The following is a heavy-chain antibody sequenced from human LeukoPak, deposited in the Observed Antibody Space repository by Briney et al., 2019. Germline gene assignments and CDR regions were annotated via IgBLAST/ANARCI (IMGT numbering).Heavy chain of an antibody. CDR2: IYPSDYDN. D-gene: IGHD6-6*01. J-gene: IGHJ4*02. CDR3: ARQIAARLLPDY. CDR1: GYSFTSYW. V-gene: IGHV5-51*01. Sequence: GENLKISCKASGYSFTSYWICWVRQMPGKGLEWMGNIYPSDYDNRYSPSFQGQVSISADKSISTAYLQWSSLKASDTAMYYCARQIAARLLPDYWGQGTLVTVSS.